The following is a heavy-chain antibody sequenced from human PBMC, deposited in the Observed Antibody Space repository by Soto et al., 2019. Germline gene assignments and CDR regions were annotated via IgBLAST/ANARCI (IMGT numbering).Heavy chain of an antibody. V-gene: IGHV3-30-3*01. CDR1: GFTFSSYA. Sequence: GGSLRLSCAASGFTFSSYAMHWVRQAPGKGLEWVAVISYDGSNKYYADSVKGRFTISRDNSKNTLYLQMNSLRAEDTAVYYCARSLEENPPRWFDPWGQGTLVTVSS. CDR2: ISYDGSNK. D-gene: IGHD1-1*01. J-gene: IGHJ5*02. CDR3: ARSLEENPPRWFDP.